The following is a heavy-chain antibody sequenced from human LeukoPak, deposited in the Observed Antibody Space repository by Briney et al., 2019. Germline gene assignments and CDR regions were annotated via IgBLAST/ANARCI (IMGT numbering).Heavy chain of an antibody. J-gene: IGHJ4*02. Sequence: SETLSLTCAVYGGSFSGYYWSWIRQPPGKGLEWIGEINHSGSTNYNPSLKSRVTISVDTSKNQFSLKLSSVTAADTAVYYCARKDYYDSNGLDYWGQGTLVTVSS. CDR3: ARKDYYDSNGLDY. CDR1: GGSFSGYY. V-gene: IGHV4-34*01. D-gene: IGHD3-22*01. CDR2: INHSGST.